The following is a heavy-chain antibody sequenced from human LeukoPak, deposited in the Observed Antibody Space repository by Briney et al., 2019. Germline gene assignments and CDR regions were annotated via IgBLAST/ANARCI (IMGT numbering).Heavy chain of an antibody. Sequence: SETLSLTCAVSGGSMSCGTCSWSWIRQPPGKGLEWIGYIYYSGSTYYNPSLKSRVTIPVDKSKHHFSLKLSSVTAADTAVYYCARTTTMVLSFDYWGQGTLVTVSS. CDR2: IYYSGST. J-gene: IGHJ4*02. CDR3: ARTTTMVLSFDY. CDR1: GGSMSCGTCS. V-gene: IGHV4-30-2*01. D-gene: IGHD4-23*01.